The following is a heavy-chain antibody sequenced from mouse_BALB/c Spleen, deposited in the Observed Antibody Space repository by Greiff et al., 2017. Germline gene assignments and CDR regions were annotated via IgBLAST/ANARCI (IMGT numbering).Heavy chain of an antibody. CDR2: ILPGSGST. CDR3: ARLEITTVVALYYFDY. J-gene: IGHJ2*01. V-gene: IGHV1-9*01. D-gene: IGHD1-1*01. CDR1: GYTFSSYW. Sequence: QVQLQQSGAELMKPGASVKISCKATGYTFSSYWIEWVKQRPGHGLEWIGEILPGSGSTNYNEKFKGKATFTADTSSNTAYMQLSSLTSEDSAVYYCARLEITTVVALYYFDYGGQGTTLTVSS.